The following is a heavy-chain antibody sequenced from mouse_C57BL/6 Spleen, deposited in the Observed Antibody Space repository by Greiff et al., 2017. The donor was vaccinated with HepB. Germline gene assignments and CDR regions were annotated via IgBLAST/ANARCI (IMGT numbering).Heavy chain of an antibody. CDR2: ISDGGSYT. V-gene: IGHV5-4*03. J-gene: IGHJ3*01. CDR1: GFTFSSYA. CDR3: ARGGVGSVVAY. Sequence: EVKVVESGGGLVKPGGSLKLSCAASGFTFSSYAMSWVRQTPEKRLEWVATISDGGSYTYYPDNVKGRFTISRDNAKNNLYLQMSHLKSEDTAMYYCARGGVGSVVAYWGQGTLVTVSA. D-gene: IGHD1-1*02.